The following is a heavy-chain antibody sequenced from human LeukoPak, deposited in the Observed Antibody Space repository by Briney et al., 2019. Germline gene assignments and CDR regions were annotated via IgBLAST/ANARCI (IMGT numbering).Heavy chain of an antibody. CDR3: AGQYYYDSSGWVV. J-gene: IGHJ4*02. CDR1: GYTFTSYG. V-gene: IGHV1-18*01. D-gene: IGHD3-22*01. CDR2: ISAYNGST. Sequence: GASVKVSCKASGYTFTSYGISWVRQAPGQGLEWMGWISAYNGSTNYAQKLQGRVTMTTDTSTSTAYMQLRSLRSDDTAVYYCAGQYYYDSSGWVVWGQGTLVNVSS.